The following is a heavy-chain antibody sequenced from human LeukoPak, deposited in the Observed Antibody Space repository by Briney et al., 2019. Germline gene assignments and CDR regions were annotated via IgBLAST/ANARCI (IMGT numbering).Heavy chain of an antibody. J-gene: IGHJ3*01. CDR3: ARDRGGWYKDALDV. V-gene: IGHV3-30*03. Sequence: GGSLRLSCAASGFTFSSYGMSWVRRAPGKGLEWMAVISYDGNKKYYADSIKGRFTISRDNSKNTIFLEVNSLRLEDTAIYYCARDRGGWYKDALDVWGQGTMVTVSS. CDR1: GFTFSSYG. CDR2: ISYDGNKK. D-gene: IGHD6-19*01.